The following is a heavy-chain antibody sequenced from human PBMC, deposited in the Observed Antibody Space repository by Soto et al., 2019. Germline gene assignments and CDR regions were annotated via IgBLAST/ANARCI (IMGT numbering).Heavy chain of an antibody. J-gene: IGHJ5*02. CDR1: GGSISSSSYY. CDR2: IYYGGST. V-gene: IGHV4-39*07. D-gene: IGHD5-18*01. Sequence: SETLSLTCTVSGGSISSSSYYWGWIRQPPGKGLEWIGSIYYGGSTYYNPSLKSRVTISVDTSKNQFSLKLSSVTAADTAVYYCASQKLGYNTFDPWGQGTLVTVSS. CDR3: ASQKLGYNTFDP.